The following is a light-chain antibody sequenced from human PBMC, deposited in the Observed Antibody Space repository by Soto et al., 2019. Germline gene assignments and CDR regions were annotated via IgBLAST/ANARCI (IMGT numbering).Light chain of an antibody. V-gene: IGKV3-20*01. J-gene: IGKJ1*01. Sequence: SPGQSAPLSCMASQRVSSSYLAWYQQKPGQAPRLLIYGASSRATGIPDRFSGSGSGTDFTLTISRLEPEDFAVYYCQQYGSSPRTFGQGTKVDIK. CDR1: QRVSSSY. CDR3: QQYGSSPRT. CDR2: GAS.